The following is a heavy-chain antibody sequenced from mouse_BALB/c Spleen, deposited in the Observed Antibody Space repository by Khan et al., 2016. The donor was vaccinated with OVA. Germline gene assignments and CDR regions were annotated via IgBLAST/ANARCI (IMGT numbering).Heavy chain of an antibody. D-gene: IGHD3-2*02. J-gene: IGHJ3*01. V-gene: IGHV1S81*02. CDR1: GYTFTSYY. CDR2: INPSNGGT. Sequence: QVQLQQPGAELVKPGASVRLSCKASGYTFTSYYLYWVKQRPGHGLEWIGDINPSNGGTNFNENFKTKATLTVDKSSSTAYMQLSSLTSEDSAVYYCTRSGYCAFAYWGQGTLVTVSA. CDR3: TRSGYCAFAY.